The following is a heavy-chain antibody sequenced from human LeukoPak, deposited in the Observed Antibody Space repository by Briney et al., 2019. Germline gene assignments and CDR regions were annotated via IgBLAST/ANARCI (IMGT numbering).Heavy chain of an antibody. Sequence: SETLSLTCTVSGGSISSHYWSWIRQPPGKGLEWIGYIYYSGSANYNPSLKSRVTISVDTSKNQFSLKLSSVTAADTAVYYCARVGYFDWLPIDYWGQGTLVTVSS. CDR3: ARVGYFDWLPIDY. CDR2: IYYSGSA. J-gene: IGHJ4*02. V-gene: IGHV4-59*11. D-gene: IGHD3-9*01. CDR1: GGSISSHY.